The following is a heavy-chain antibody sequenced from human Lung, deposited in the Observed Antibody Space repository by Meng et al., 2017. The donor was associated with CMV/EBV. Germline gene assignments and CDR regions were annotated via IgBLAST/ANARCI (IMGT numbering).Heavy chain of an antibody. D-gene: IGHD6-13*01. CDR2: IYYSGST. CDR3: ARYVAAADHTGGYNWCDP. J-gene: IGHJ5*02. CDR1: SVSSGSYY. V-gene: IGHV4-61*01. Sequence: SVSSGSYYWSWIRQPPGKGLEWIGYIYYSGSTNYNPSLKSRVTISVDTSKNQFSLKLSSVTAADTAVYYCARYVAAADHTGGYNWCDPWGQGTLVTVSS.